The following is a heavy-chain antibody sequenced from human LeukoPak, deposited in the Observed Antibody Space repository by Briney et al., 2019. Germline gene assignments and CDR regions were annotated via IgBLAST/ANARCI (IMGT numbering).Heavy chain of an antibody. CDR1: GGSISSYY. D-gene: IGHD3-22*01. Sequence: PSETLSLTCTVSGGSISSYYWSWIRQPPGKGLEYIGYIYHTGTTNYSPSLKSRVTISVDTSKNQLSLRLNSVTAADTAVYYCARDPKGYYDSSGSRAFDIWGQGTMVTVSS. CDR3: ARDPKGYYDSSGSRAFDI. J-gene: IGHJ3*02. CDR2: IYHTGTT. V-gene: IGHV4-59*01.